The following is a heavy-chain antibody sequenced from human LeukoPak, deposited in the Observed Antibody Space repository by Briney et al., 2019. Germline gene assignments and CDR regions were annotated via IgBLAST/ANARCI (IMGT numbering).Heavy chain of an antibody. J-gene: IGHJ5*01. V-gene: IGHV4-59*01. CDR1: GDSIGSYY. Sequence: SETLSLTCSVSGDSIGSYYWTWIRQSAGRGLEWIGYIFYSGSTNYSPSLKSRVTISVDTSNNQFSLQLRSVTAADTAIYYCARGRARDGSFPWLDSWGQGTLVTVSS. D-gene: IGHD3-10*01. CDR2: IFYSGST. CDR3: ARGRARDGSFPWLDS.